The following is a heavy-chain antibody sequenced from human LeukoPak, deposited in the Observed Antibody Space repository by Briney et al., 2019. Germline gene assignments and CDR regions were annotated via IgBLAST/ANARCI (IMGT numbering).Heavy chain of an antibody. D-gene: IGHD2-2*01. J-gene: IGHJ4*02. CDR1: GYSLTLLS. Sequence: GASVKVSCKVSGYSLTLLSLHWVRQAPGKGLEWMGGFDREDGITMYAQTLRGRVTLTEDTSTDTAYMELSSLRSEDTAIYYCAKVFDCSSTSCPLWGQGTLVTVSS. CDR2: FDREDGIT. V-gene: IGHV1-24*01. CDR3: AKVFDCSSTSCPL.